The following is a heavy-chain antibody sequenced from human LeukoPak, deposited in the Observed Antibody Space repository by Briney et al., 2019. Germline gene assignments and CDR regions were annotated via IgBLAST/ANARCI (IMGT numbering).Heavy chain of an antibody. J-gene: IGHJ5*02. CDR3: ARGLYCSSTSCYRRFDP. CDR1: GYTFTSYY. Sequence: GASVKVSCKASGYTFTSYYMHWVRQAPGQGLEWMGIINPSGGSTSYAQKFQGRVTMTRDTSTSTVYMELSSLRSEDTAVYYCARGLYCSSTSCYRRFDPWGQGTLVTVSS. CDR2: INPSGGST. V-gene: IGHV1-46*01. D-gene: IGHD2-2*02.